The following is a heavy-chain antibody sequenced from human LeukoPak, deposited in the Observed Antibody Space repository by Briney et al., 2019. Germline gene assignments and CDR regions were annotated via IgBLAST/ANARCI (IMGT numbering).Heavy chain of an antibody. J-gene: IGHJ4*02. CDR1: GYTFTGYY. Sequence: ASVKVSCKASGYTFTGYYMHWVRQAPGQGLEWMGGIIPIFGTANYAQKFQGRVTITTDESTSTAYMELSSLRSEDTAVYYCARDGGIAAAGDYFDYWGQGTLVTVSS. CDR3: ARDGGIAAAGDYFDY. D-gene: IGHD6-13*01. CDR2: IIPIFGTA. V-gene: IGHV1-69*05.